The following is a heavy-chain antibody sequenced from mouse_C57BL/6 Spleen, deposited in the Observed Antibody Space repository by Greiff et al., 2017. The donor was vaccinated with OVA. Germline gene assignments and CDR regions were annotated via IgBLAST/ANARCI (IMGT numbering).Heavy chain of an antibody. CDR1: GYTFTSYW. V-gene: IGHV1-69*01. J-gene: IGHJ3*01. CDR3: ASEGGSGFPWFAY. CDR2: IDPSDSST. D-gene: IGHD3-2*02. Sequence: QVQLQQPGAELVMPGASVKLSCKASGYTFTSYWMHWVKQRPGQGLEWIGEIDPSDSSTHYNQKFKGKSTLTVDKSSSTAYMQLSSLTSEDSAVYYGASEGGSGFPWFAYWGQGTLVTVSA.